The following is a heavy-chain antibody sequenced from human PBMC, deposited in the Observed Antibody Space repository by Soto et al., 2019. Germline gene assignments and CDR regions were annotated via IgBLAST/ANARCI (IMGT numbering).Heavy chain of an antibody. CDR1: GLTFSDYA. D-gene: IGHD2-15*01. J-gene: IGHJ4*02. CDR2: ISSSGDTI. V-gene: IGHV3-48*02. Sequence: GGSLRLSCAVSGLTFSDYAIHWVRQAPGEGQGLRRGLEWVSAISSSGDTIHYADSVKGRFTVSRDNAKNSLYLQMNSLRDEDTAVYYCARDHYCSGDTCYLISFDYWGQGTQVTVSS. CDR3: ARDHYCSGDTCYLISFDY.